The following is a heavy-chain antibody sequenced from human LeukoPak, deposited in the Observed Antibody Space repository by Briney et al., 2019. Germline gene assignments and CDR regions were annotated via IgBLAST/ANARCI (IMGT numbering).Heavy chain of an antibody. CDR3: ARVPPYYDILTGYFDY. CDR1: GYTFTSYG. J-gene: IGHJ4*02. D-gene: IGHD3-9*01. Sequence: ASVKVSCKASGYTFTSYGISWVRQAPGQGLGWMGWISAYNGNTNYAQKLQGRVTMTTDTSTSTAYMELRSLRSDDTAVYYCARVPPYYDILTGYFDYWGQGTLVTVSS. V-gene: IGHV1-18*01. CDR2: ISAYNGNT.